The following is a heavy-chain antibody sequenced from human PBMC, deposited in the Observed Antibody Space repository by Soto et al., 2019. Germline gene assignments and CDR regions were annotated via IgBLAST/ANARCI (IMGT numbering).Heavy chain of an antibody. CDR3: ARGSNSGGYYEGFDI. J-gene: IGHJ5*02. V-gene: IGHV4-30-2*01. CDR2: IYLSGST. CDR1: GGSISSGNYA. D-gene: IGHD3-22*01. Sequence: QLQLQESGSGLVKPSQTLSLTCVVSGGSISSGNYAWSWVRQPPGEGLEWIGSIYLSGSTFYNPSLESRVTISFDGSNTQFSLNLNSVTAADTAVYHCARGSNSGGYYEGFDIWGQGTLVTVSS.